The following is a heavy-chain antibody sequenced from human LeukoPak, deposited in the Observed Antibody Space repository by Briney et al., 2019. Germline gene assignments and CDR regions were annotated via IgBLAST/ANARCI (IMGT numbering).Heavy chain of an antibody. Sequence: GGSLRLSCAASGFTFSSYSMNWVHQAPGKGLEWVSSISSSSSYIYYADSVKGRFTISRDNAKNSLYLQMNSLRAEDTAVYYCARGYDILTGLGYFDYWGQGTLVTVSS. J-gene: IGHJ4*02. V-gene: IGHV3-21*01. D-gene: IGHD3-9*01. CDR2: ISSSSSYI. CDR3: ARGYDILTGLGYFDY. CDR1: GFTFSSYS.